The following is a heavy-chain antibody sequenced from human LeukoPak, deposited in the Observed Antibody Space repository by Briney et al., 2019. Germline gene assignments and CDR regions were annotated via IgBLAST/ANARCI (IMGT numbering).Heavy chain of an antibody. V-gene: IGHV3-23*01. J-gene: IGHJ3*02. CDR3: AKEVSAYSGTRENAFDI. CDR1: GFTFSSYA. CDR2: ISGSGGST. Sequence: PGGSLRLSCAASGFTFSSYAMSWVRQAPGKGLEWVSAISGSGGSTYYADSVKGRFTISRDNSKNTLYLQMNSLRAEDTAVYYCAKEVSAYSGTRENAFDIWGQGTMVTVSS. D-gene: IGHD1-26*01.